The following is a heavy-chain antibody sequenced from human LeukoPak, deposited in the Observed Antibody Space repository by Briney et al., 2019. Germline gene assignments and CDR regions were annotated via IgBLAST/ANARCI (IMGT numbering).Heavy chain of an antibody. D-gene: IGHD2-21*02. V-gene: IGHV1-69*05. J-gene: IGHJ3*02. CDR3: ARVRLGIVVVTAIPGAFDI. Sequence: ASVKVSFKASGGTFSSYTFSWVRQAPEQGLEWKGRIIPICGTANYAQKFQGGVTITTDESTSTAYMELSSLRSEDTGVYYCARVRLGIVVVTAIPGAFDIWGQGTMVTVSS. CDR1: GGTFSSYT. CDR2: IIPICGTA.